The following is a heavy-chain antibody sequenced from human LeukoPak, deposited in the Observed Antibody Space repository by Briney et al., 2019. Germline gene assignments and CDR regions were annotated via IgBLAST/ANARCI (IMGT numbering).Heavy chain of an antibody. J-gene: IGHJ1*01. D-gene: IGHD2-15*01. V-gene: IGHV3-11*01. CDR3: ARDWGYCSGGGCPLGYFQH. Sequence: GRSLRLSCAASGFTFSDYYMSWIRQAPGKGLEWVSYISSSGSTIYYADSVKGRFTISRDNAKNSLYLQMNSLRAEDTAVYYCARDWGYCSGGGCPLGYFQHWGQGTLVTVSS. CDR2: ISSSGSTI. CDR1: GFTFSDYY.